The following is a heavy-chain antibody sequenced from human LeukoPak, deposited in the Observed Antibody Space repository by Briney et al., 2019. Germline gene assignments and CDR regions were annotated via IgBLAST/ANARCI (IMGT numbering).Heavy chain of an antibody. J-gene: IGHJ6*02. D-gene: IGHD1-26*01. CDR2: ISAYNGNT. CDR1: GYTFTSYG. V-gene: IGHV1-18*01. CDR3: ARGTHSGSYYSFYYYYGMDV. Sequence: ASVKVSCKASGYTFTSYGISWVRQAPGQGLEWMGWISAYNGNTNYAQKLQGRVTMTTDTSTSTAYMELRSLRSDDTAVYYCARGTHSGSYYSFYYYYGMDVWGQGTTVTVSS.